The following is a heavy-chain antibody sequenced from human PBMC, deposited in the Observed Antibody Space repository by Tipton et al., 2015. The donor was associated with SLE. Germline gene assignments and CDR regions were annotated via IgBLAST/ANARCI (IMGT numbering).Heavy chain of an antibody. D-gene: IGHD5-18*01. Sequence: TLSLTCTVSGGSISSSSYYWGWIRQPPGKGLEWIGSIYYSGSTYYNPSLKSRVTISVDTSKNQFSLKLTSVTAADTAVYYCARVCPAMTGGYFDLWGRGTLVTVSS. CDR3: ARVCPAMTGGYFDL. J-gene: IGHJ2*01. CDR1: GGSISSSSYY. V-gene: IGHV4-39*07. CDR2: IYYSGST.